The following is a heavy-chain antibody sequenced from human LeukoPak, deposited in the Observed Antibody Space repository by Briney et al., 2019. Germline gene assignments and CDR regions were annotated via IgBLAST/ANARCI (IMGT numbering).Heavy chain of an antibody. J-gene: IGHJ4*02. D-gene: IGHD6-19*01. V-gene: IGHV4-59*01. CDR1: GGSISTYY. CDR3: ARFEGAVAAEYYFDY. CDR2: IFYNGGT. Sequence: SETLSLTCTVSGGSISTYYWSWIRQLPGKGLEWIGHIFYNGGTNYNPSLKSRVTIAVDTSENQFSLKLSSVTAADTAVYYCARFEGAVAAEYYFDYWGQGTVVTVSS.